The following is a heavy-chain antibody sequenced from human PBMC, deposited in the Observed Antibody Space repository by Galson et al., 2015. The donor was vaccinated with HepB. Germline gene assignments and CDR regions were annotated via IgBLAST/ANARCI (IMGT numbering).Heavy chain of an antibody. J-gene: IGHJ4*02. D-gene: IGHD1-1*01. V-gene: IGHV1-46*01. Sequence: SVKVSCKASGYTFTSYYIHWVRQAPGQGLEWMGIIIPSVDTTEYAEPFQVAQQFQGRVTLTRDTSTSTAYMELSSLRSEDTAVYYCARDLAVFPTAKYYFDYWGQGTLVTVSS. CDR1: GYTFTSYY. CDR2: IIPSVDTT. CDR3: ARDLAVFPTAKYYFDY.